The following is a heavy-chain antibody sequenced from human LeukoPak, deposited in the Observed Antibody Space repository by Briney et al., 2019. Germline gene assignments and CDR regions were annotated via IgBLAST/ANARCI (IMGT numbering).Heavy chain of an antibody. CDR1: GFTFSSYG. D-gene: IGHD3-10*01. J-gene: IGHJ4*02. V-gene: IGHV3-30*02. Sequence: PGGSLRLSCAVYGFTFSSYGMHSVRQAPGKGLEWVAFIRYDGSNKYYADSVKGRFTMSRDNCKNTLYLQMNSLRAEDTAVYYCAKDRRGIGSGSVFENWGQGALVTVSS. CDR2: IRYDGSNK. CDR3: AKDRRGIGSGSVFEN.